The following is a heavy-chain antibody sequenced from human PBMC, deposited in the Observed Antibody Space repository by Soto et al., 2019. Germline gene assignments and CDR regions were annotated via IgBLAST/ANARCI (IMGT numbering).Heavy chain of an antibody. J-gene: IGHJ4*02. D-gene: IGHD4-4*01. CDR1: GGSISSGDYY. Sequence: QVQLQESGPGLVKPSQTLSLICTVSGGSISSGDYYWRGIRQPPGTGLEWIGYIYYSGTTYYTPSLKRRVTISVDTSKKQFSLQLSYVTAADTAVDYCACSRNSDYFPQYWGQGTLVTVSS. CDR2: IYYSGTT. CDR3: ACSRNSDYFPQY. V-gene: IGHV4-30-4*01.